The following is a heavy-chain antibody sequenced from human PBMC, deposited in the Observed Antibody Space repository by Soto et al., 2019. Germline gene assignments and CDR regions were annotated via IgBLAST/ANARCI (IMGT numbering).Heavy chain of an antibody. Sequence: ASVKVSCKASGYTFTSYGISWVRQAPGQGLEWMGWISAYNGNTNYAQKLQGRVTMTTDTSTSTAYMELRSLRSDDTAVYYCARDLGAPDIVVVPAAIGLGRMGPPIMGNDAFDIWGQGTMVTVSS. V-gene: IGHV1-18*01. CDR3: ARDLGAPDIVVVPAAIGLGRMGPPIMGNDAFDI. CDR1: GYTFTSYG. CDR2: ISAYNGNT. J-gene: IGHJ3*02. D-gene: IGHD2-2*02.